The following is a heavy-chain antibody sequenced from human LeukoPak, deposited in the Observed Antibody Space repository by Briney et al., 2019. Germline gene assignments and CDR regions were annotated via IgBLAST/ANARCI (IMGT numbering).Heavy chain of an antibody. CDR1: GGSISSYY. Sequence: SETLSLTCTVSGGSISSYYWSWIRQSPGKGLERIGYIYDSGSTNYNPSLKSRVTISVDTSKNQFSLRLSSVTAADTAVYYCARSHGDDVRSEYFHHWGQGTLVTVSS. CDR2: IYDSGST. CDR3: ARSHGDDVRSEYFHH. D-gene: IGHD4-17*01. J-gene: IGHJ1*01. V-gene: IGHV4-59*08.